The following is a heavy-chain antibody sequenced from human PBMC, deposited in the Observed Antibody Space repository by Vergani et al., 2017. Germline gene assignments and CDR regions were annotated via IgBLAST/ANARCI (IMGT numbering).Heavy chain of an antibody. D-gene: IGHD1-14*01. V-gene: IGHV3-30*03. CDR2: TSYDGNNK. J-gene: IGHJ5*02. CDR3: ARDLRLLYNRFDP. Sequence: QVQLVESGGGVVQPGRSLTLSCAASGFTFNQSAMHWVRQAPGKGLEWVAVTSYDGNNKQDADSVKGRFTMSRYNSKSTMYLQMNSLRDEDTGVCYCARDLRLLYNRFDPWGQGTLVTVSS. CDR1: GFTFNQSA.